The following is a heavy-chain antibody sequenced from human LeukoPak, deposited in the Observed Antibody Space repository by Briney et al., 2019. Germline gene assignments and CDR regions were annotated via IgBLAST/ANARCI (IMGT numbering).Heavy chain of an antibody. V-gene: IGHV4-4*07. Sequence: SETLSLTCTVSSGSISSYHWGWVRQPPGKGLEWIGRIYTTGTTHYNPSLKSRLTMSVDTSTNQFFLNLTSVTAADTAVYYCGRQGYTGSHYFIDFWSQGTLVAVS. CDR3: GRQGYTGSHYFIDF. CDR1: SGSISSYH. CDR2: IYTTGTT. D-gene: IGHD1-26*01. J-gene: IGHJ4*02.